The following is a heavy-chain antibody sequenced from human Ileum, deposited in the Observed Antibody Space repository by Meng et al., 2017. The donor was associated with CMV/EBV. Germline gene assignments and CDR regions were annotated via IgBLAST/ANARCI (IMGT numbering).Heavy chain of an antibody. CDR3: AKIGSYWVFDY. CDR1: GFTFNTYW. Sequence: GESLKISCAASGFTFNTYWMHWVRQAPGKGLVWVSRISSDGRTINYADSVKGRFTISRDNSKNTLYLQMNSLRAEDTAVYYCAKIGSYWVFDYWGQGTLVTVSS. D-gene: IGHD1-26*01. V-gene: IGHV3-74*01. J-gene: IGHJ4*02. CDR2: ISSDGRTI.